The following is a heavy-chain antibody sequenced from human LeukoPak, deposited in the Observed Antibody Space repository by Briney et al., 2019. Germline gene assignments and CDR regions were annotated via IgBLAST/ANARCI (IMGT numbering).Heavy chain of an antibody. D-gene: IGHD5-12*01. CDR2: IYYSGST. J-gene: IGHJ4*02. CDR3: ARLGFMATDLDY. V-gene: IGHV4-39*07. Sequence: SETLSLTCAVSGGSISSSSYYWGWIRQPPGKGLEWIGSIYYSGSTYYNPSLKSRVTISVDTSKNQFSLKLSSVTAADTAVYYCARLGFMATDLDYWGQGTLVTVSS. CDR1: GGSISSSSYY.